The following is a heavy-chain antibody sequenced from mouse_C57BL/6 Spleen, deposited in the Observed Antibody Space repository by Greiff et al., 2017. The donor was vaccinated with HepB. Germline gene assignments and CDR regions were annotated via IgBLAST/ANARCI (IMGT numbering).Heavy chain of an antibody. J-gene: IGHJ4*01. CDR3: ARDRLYAMDY. Sequence: EVKVVESGGGLVKPGGSLKLSCAASGFTFSDYGMHWVRQAPEKGLEWVAYISSGSSTIYYADTVKGRFTISRDNAKNTLFLQMTSLRSEDTAMYYCARDRLYAMDYWGQGTSVTVSS. V-gene: IGHV5-17*01. CDR1: GFTFSDYG. CDR2: ISSGSSTI.